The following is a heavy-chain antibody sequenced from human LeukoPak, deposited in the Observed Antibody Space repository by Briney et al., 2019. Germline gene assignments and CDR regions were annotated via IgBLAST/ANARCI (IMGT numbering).Heavy chain of an antibody. CDR1: GYSISSGCY. Sequence: SETLSLTCAVSGYSISSGCYWGWIRQPPGKGLEWIGSIYHSGSTYYNPSLKSRVTISVDTSKNQFSLKLSSVTAADTAVYYCARLGYCSSTSCYYFDYWGQGTLVTVSS. CDR2: IYHSGST. V-gene: IGHV4-38-2*01. J-gene: IGHJ4*02. D-gene: IGHD2-2*01. CDR3: ARLGYCSSTSCYYFDY.